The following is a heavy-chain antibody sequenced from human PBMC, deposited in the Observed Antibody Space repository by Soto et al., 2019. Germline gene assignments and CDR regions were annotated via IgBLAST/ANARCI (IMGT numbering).Heavy chain of an antibody. D-gene: IGHD3-16*01. CDR2: IWYAGSNK. CDR3: ARGRRGGALNFDY. V-gene: IGHV3-33*01. J-gene: IGHJ4*02. Sequence: QVQLVESGGGVVQPGRSLRLSCAASGFTFSSYGMHWVRQAPGKGLEWVAVIWYAGSNKYYADSVKGRFTISRDNSKNTLYLQMNSLRAEDTAVYYCARGRRGGALNFDYWGQGTLVTVSS. CDR1: GFTFSSYG.